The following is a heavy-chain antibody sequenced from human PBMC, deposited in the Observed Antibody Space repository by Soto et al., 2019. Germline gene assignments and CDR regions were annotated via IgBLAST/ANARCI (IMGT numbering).Heavy chain of an antibody. V-gene: IGHV1-18*01. D-gene: IGHD5-18*01. CDR2: ISAYNGNT. CDR1: GYTFTSYG. Sequence: GASVKVSCKASGYTFTSYGISWVRQAPGQGLEWMGWISAYNGNTNYAQKLQGRVTMTTDTSTSTAYMELRSLRADDTAVYYCAKVMVKNWFDPWGQGTLVTVSS. CDR3: AKVMVKNWFDP. J-gene: IGHJ5*02.